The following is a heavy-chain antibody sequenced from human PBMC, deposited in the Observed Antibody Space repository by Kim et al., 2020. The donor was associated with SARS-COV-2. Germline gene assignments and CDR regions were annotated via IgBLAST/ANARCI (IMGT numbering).Heavy chain of an antibody. CDR3: ARPFYYYDSSGYYQDAFDI. J-gene: IGHJ3*02. CDR2: INHSGST. V-gene: IGHV4-34*01. CDR1: GGSFSGYY. D-gene: IGHD3-22*01. Sequence: SETLSLTCAVYGGSFSGYYWSWIRQPPGKGLEWIGEINHSGSTNYNPSLKSRVTISVDTSKNQFSLKLSSVTAADTAVYYCARPFYYYDSSGYYQDAFDIWGQGTMVTVSS.